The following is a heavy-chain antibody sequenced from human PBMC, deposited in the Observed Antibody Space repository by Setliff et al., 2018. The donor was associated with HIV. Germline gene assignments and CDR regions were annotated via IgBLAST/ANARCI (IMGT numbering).Heavy chain of an antibody. V-gene: IGHV4-59*11. CDR2: IHYSGST. D-gene: IGHD6-6*01. J-gene: IGHJ6*03. CDR1: GGSISNHY. CDR3: GRFQAWQLGRAYYCYLDF. Sequence: PSETLSLTCTVSGGSISNHYWGWIRQPPGKGLEFIGNIHYSGSTDYNPSIKSRVTMSVDMSKNQLSLKVTSLTAADTAVSYCGRFQAWQLGRAYYCYLDFLGRVPTGT.